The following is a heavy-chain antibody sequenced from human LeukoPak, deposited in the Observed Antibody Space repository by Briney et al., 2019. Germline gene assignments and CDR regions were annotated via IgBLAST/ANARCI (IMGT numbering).Heavy chain of an antibody. V-gene: IGHV5-51*01. CDR3: ARLGNFGWIQLWLANYFDY. D-gene: IGHD5-18*01. Sequence: GESLKISCKGSGYSFTSYWIGWVRQMPGKGLEWMGIIYPGDSDTRYSPSFQGQVTISADKSISTAYLQWSSLKASDTAMYYCARLGNFGWIQLWLANYFDYWGQGTLVTVSS. CDR2: IYPGDSDT. J-gene: IGHJ4*02. CDR1: GYSFTSYW.